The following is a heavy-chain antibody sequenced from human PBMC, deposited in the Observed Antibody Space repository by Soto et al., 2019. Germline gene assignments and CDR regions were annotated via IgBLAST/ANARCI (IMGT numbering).Heavy chain of an antibody. CDR2: IIPIFGTA. J-gene: IGHJ3*02. D-gene: IGHD3-3*01. CDR3: ARDMSDFWSGFVGAFDS. Sequence: QVQLVQSGAEVKKPGSSVKVSCKASGGTFSSYAISWVRQAPGQGLELMGGIIPIFGTANYAQKFQGRVTITADKTTRKAYMELSSLRSEETAVYYCARDMSDFWSGFVGAFDSWGPGTMVTVSS. V-gene: IGHV1-69*06. CDR1: GGTFSSYA.